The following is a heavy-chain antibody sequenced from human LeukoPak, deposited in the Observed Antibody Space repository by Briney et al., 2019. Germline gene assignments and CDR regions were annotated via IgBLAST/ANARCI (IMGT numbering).Heavy chain of an antibody. J-gene: IGHJ4*02. Sequence: PGRSLRLSCAASGFTFSSYAMSWVRQAPGKGLEWVSAISGSGGSTYYADSVKGRFTISRDNSKNTLYLQMNSLRAEDTAVYYCAKEGDSSGYYRGYFDYWGQGTLVTVSS. V-gene: IGHV3-23*01. CDR2: ISGSGGST. CDR3: AKEGDSSGYYRGYFDY. CDR1: GFTFSSYA. D-gene: IGHD3-22*01.